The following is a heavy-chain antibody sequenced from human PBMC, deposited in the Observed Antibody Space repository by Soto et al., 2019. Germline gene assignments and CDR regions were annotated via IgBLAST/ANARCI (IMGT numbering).Heavy chain of an antibody. J-gene: IGHJ4*02. D-gene: IGHD1-7*01. CDR3: ARTVELRLDS. CDR1: GYTLSNYG. CDR2: ISAYSGKT. Sequence: QVHLVQSGAEVKKPGASVRVSCKASGYTLSNYGISWVRQAPGQGLEWMGWISAYSGKTNYAQSLQVRVTMTTDTSTNTAYMELRSLTSDDTAVYYCARTVELRLDSWGQGTLVTVSS. V-gene: IGHV1-18*01.